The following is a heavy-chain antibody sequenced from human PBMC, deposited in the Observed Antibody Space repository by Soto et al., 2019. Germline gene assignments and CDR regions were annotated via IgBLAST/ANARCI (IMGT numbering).Heavy chain of an antibody. CDR3: ATEKGYISGPKYFDY. D-gene: IGHD5-12*01. Sequence: TLSLTCTVSAASISSGDYFWSWIGQSPGKGLEWIGYIYDSGSSYYNPSLQRRVTMSVDTSKNQFSLKLSSVTAADTAVYYCATEKGYISGPKYFDYWCQGTLVTVSS. CDR1: AASISSGDYF. J-gene: IGHJ4*02. V-gene: IGHV4-30-4*01. CDR2: IYDSGSS.